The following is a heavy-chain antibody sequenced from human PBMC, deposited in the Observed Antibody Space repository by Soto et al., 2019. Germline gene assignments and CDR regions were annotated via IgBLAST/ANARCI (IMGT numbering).Heavy chain of an antibody. V-gene: IGHV4-39*01. D-gene: IGHD3-9*01. CDR2: IYYSGST. CDR3: ARRATIFAGNYYYGMDV. Sequence: SETLSLTCTFSVGSIISSSYYWGWIRQPPGKGLEWIGSIYYSGSTYYNPSLKSRVTISVDTSKNQFSLKLSSVTAADTAVYYCARRATIFAGNYYYGMDVWGQGTTVTVSS. CDR1: VGSIISSSYY. J-gene: IGHJ6*02.